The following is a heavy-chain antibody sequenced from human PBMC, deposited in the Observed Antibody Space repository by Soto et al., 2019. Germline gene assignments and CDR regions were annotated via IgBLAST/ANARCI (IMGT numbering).Heavy chain of an antibody. J-gene: IGHJ4*02. Sequence: SSVKVSCKASGGTFSSYAISWVRQAPGQGLEWMGGIIPIFGTANYAQKFQGRVTITADESTSTAYMELSSLRSEDTAVYYCATDQLGYCSGGSCYLPSVDYWGQGTLVTVSS. D-gene: IGHD2-15*01. CDR3: ATDQLGYCSGGSCYLPSVDY. CDR2: IIPIFGTA. V-gene: IGHV1-69*13. CDR1: GGTFSSYA.